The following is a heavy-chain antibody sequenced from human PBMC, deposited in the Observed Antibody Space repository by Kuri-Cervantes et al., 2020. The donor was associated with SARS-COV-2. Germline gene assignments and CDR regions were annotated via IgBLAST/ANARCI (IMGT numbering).Heavy chain of an antibody. CDR1: GFTFSRYA. V-gene: IGHV3-30-3*01. CDR2: ISYDGSKK. J-gene: IGHJ4*02. CDR3: AKVGVSGYSLSAFDY. D-gene: IGHD5-18*01. Sequence: GESLKISCAASGFTFSRYAMHWIRQAPGKGLEWVAVISYDGSKKDYTASGKGRFTISRDNSQNTLYLQMKSLRTEDTAVYYCAKVGVSGYSLSAFDYWGQGTLVAVSS.